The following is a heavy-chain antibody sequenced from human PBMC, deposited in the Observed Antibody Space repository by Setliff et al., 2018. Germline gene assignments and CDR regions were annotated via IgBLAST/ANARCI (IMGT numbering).Heavy chain of an antibody. Sequence: ASVKVSCKTSGYTFSDYGIAWVRQAPGQGLEWMGWISAHTGNTFYSPKFHGRVTLTTDTSTSTAYMELRSLGSDDTAVYYCSRLVRYCTTTSCQRLSGGEYWGQGTLVTVSS. V-gene: IGHV1-18*01. J-gene: IGHJ4*02. D-gene: IGHD2-2*01. CDR3: SRLVRYCTTTSCQRLSGGEY. CDR2: ISAHTGNT. CDR1: GYTFSDYG.